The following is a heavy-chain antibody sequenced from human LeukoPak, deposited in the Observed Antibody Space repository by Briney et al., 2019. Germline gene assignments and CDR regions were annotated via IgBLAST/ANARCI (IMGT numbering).Heavy chain of an antibody. CDR2: IYYSGST. V-gene: IGHV4-31*03. Sequence: SETLSLTCTVSGGSISSGGYYCSWIRQHPGKGLEWIGYIYYSGSTYYNPSLKSRVTISVDTSKNQFSLKLSSVTAADTAVYYCARISYSSSWYFDYWGQGTLVTVSS. J-gene: IGHJ4*02. D-gene: IGHD6-13*01. CDR3: ARISYSSSWYFDY. CDR1: GGSISSGGYY.